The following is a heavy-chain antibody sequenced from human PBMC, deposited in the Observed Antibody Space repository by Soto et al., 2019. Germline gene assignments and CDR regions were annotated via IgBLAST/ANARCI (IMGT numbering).Heavy chain of an antibody. CDR2: ISYDGSNK. Sequence: PGGSLRLSCAASGFIFSSYAMHWVRQAPGKGLEWVAVISYDGSNKYYADSVKGRFTISRDNSKNTLYLQMNSLRAEDTAVYYCARDHGVYSSGWYFDYWGQGTLVTVSS. CDR1: GFIFSSYA. V-gene: IGHV3-30-3*01. CDR3: ARDHGVYSSGWYFDY. D-gene: IGHD6-19*01. J-gene: IGHJ4*02.